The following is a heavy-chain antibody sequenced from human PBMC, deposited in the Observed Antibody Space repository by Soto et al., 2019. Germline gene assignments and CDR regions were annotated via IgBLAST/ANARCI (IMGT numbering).Heavy chain of an antibody. V-gene: IGHV3-23*01. J-gene: IGHJ6*02. CDR1: GFTFTSYA. Sequence: VGYLRLSCAASGFTFTSYATSWVRPAPGKGLESVSAISGSGGSTYYADSVKGRFTISRDNSKNTLYLQMNSLRAEDTAVYYCAKASQVYCSGGSCYSVPDYYYYGMDVWGQGTTVTVSS. CDR2: ISGSGGST. D-gene: IGHD2-15*01. CDR3: AKASQVYCSGGSCYSVPDYYYYGMDV.